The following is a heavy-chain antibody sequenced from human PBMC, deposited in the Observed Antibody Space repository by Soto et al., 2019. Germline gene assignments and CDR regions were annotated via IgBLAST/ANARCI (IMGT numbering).Heavy chain of an antibody. Sequence: ASVKVSCKASGYTFSSYHINWVRQATGQGLEWMGWLNPDSGDTGYSQKFRGRVTMTRNTSISTAYMEVSSLRFEDTAVYYCASGAPGILTGCTYLGTLDPWGQGTPVTVSS. CDR3: ASGAPGILTGCTYLGTLDP. V-gene: IGHV1-8*01. D-gene: IGHD3-9*01. CDR2: LNPDSGDT. CDR1: GYTFSSYH. J-gene: IGHJ5*02.